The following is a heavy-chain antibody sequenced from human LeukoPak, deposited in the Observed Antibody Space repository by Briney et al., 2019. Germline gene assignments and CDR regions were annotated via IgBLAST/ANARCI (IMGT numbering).Heavy chain of an antibody. J-gene: IGHJ5*02. Sequence: GSLRLCCVASGFPFRNYAMNWVRHAPGKVLEWVSGITNSGGTTYYAYSDYGKGRFTISRDNSKNTLYLQMDSLRTEDTAVYYCAKGDTTRRGDNWFDPWGQGTLVTVSS. CDR2: ITNSGGTT. V-gene: IGHV3-23*01. D-gene: IGHD1-1*01. CDR1: GFPFRNYA. CDR3: AKGDTTRRGDNWFDP.